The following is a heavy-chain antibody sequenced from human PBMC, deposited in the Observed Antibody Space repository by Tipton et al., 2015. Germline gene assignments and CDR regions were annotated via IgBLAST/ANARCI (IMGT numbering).Heavy chain of an antibody. J-gene: IGHJ6*02. CDR3: AREGRDCGGDCYDYYYYGMDV. D-gene: IGHD2-21*02. Sequence: TLSLTCTVSGGSISSSSYYWDWIRQPPGKGLEWIGSIYYSGSTYYNPSLKSRVTISVDTSKNQFSLKLRSVTAADTAVYYCAREGRDCGGDCYDYYYYGMDVWGQGTTVIVSS. V-gene: IGHV4-39*02. CDR1: GGSISSSSYY. CDR2: IYYSGST.